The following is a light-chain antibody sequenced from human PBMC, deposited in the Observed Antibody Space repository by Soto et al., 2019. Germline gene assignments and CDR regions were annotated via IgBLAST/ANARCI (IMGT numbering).Light chain of an antibody. V-gene: IGKV1-39*01. CDR3: QQSYSTPWT. J-gene: IGKJ1*01. Sequence: DIQMTQSPSSLSASVGDRVTITCRASQSLSSYLNWYQQKPGKAPKLLIYAASSLQSGVPSRFSGSGSGTEFTLTISSLQPEDVATYYCQQSYSTPWTSGQGTKVEIK. CDR1: QSLSSY. CDR2: AAS.